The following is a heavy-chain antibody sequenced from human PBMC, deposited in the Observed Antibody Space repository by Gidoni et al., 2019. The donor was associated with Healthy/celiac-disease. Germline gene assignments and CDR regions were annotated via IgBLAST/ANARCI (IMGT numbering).Heavy chain of an antibody. CDR1: GFTFSSYE. D-gene: IGHD3-3*01. CDR3: AKTYYDFWSGYRETDAFDI. V-gene: IGHV3-48*03. CDR2: ISSSGSTI. J-gene: IGHJ3*02. Sequence: EVQLVESGGGLVQPGGSLRLSCADSGFTFSSYEMNWVRQAPGKGLEWVSYISSSGSTIYYADSVKGRFTISRDNAKNSLYLQMNSLRAEDTAVYYCAKTYYDFWSGYRETDAFDIWGQGTMVTVSS.